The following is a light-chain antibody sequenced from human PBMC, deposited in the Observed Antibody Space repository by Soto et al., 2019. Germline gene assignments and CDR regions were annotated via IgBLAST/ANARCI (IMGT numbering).Light chain of an antibody. CDR2: EGS. CDR1: SSDVGSYNL. J-gene: IGLJ2*01. V-gene: IGLV2-23*03. Sequence: QSALTQPASVSGSPGQSITISCTGTSSDVGSYNLVSWYQQHQGKAPKLLIYEGSKRPSGVSNRFSGSKSGNTASLTISGLQAEDGADYYCCSYAGSSTFEVFGGGTKLTVL. CDR3: CSYAGSSTFEV.